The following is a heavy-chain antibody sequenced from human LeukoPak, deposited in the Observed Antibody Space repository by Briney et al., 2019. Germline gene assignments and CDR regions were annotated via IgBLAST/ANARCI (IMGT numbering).Heavy chain of an antibody. CDR2: INPSGGST. Sequence: ASVKVSCKASGYTFINYYMHWVRQAPGQGLEWMGIINPSGGSTSYAQSFQGRVTMTRDTSTSTVYMDLSSLRSEDTAVYYCARGSTGTTFDYWGQGTLVTVSS. CDR3: ARGSTGTTFDY. V-gene: IGHV1-46*03. CDR1: GYTFINYY. D-gene: IGHD1-7*01. J-gene: IGHJ4*02.